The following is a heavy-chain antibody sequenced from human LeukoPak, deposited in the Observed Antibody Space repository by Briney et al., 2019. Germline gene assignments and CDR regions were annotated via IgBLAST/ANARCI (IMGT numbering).Heavy chain of an antibody. CDR3: ARFSGAGNYDFWSGYHNWSDP. V-gene: IGHV4-59*01. CDR1: GGSISSYY. J-gene: IGHJ5*02. Sequence: SETLSLTRTVSGGSISSYYWSWIRQPPGKGLEWIGYIYYSGSTNYNPSLKSRVTISVDTSKNQFSLKLSSVTAADTAVYYCARFSGAGNYDFWSGYHNWSDPWGQGTLVTVSS. CDR2: IYYSGST. D-gene: IGHD3-3*01.